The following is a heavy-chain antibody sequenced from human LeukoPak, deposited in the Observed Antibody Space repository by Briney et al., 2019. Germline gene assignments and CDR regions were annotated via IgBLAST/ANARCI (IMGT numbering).Heavy chain of an antibody. CDR1: GFTFSSYA. D-gene: IGHD3-22*01. J-gene: IGHJ3*02. V-gene: IGHV3-23*01. CDR2: ISGSGSNT. Sequence: GGSLRLSCAASGFTFSSYAMSWVRQAPGKGLEWVSAISGSGSNTYYADSVEGRFTISRDNSQNTLYLQMNSLRAEDTAVYYCAKTGDYFDSSGYYRPDAFDIWGRGTMVTVSS. CDR3: AKTGDYFDSSGYYRPDAFDI.